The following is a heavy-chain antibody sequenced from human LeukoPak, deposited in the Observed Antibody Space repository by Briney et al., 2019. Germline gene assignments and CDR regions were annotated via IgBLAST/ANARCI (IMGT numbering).Heavy chain of an antibody. CDR2: IKQDGSEK. J-gene: IGHJ2*01. D-gene: IGHD2-2*01. V-gene: IGHV3-7*01. Sequence: GGSLRLSCAASGFTFSSYWMSWVRQAPGKGLEWVANIKQDGSEKYYVDSVKGRFTISRDNAKNSLYLQMNSLRAEDTAVYYCARVDCSSTSRYEAYWYFDLWGRGTLVTVSS. CDR3: ARVDCSSTSRYEAYWYFDL. CDR1: GFTFSSYW.